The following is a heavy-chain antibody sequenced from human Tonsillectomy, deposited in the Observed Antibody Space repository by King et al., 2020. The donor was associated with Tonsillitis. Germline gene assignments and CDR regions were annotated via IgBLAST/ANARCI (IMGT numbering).Heavy chain of an antibody. CDR3: ARAGSGSYYLSDY. V-gene: IGHV3-30*04. J-gene: IGHJ4*02. D-gene: IGHD1-26*01. Sequence: QLVQSGGGVVQPGKSLRLSCAASGFTFSSYAMHWVRQAPGKGLEWVAVISYDGSNKYYADSVKGRFTISRDNYKNTLYLQMNSLRAEDTAVYYCARAGSGSYYLSDYWGQGTLVTVSS. CDR2: ISYDGSNK. CDR1: GFTFSSYA.